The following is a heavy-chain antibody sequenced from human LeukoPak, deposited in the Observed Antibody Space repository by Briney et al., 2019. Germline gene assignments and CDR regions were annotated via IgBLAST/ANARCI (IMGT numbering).Heavy chain of an antibody. V-gene: IGHV4-34*01. Sequence: PSETLSLTCAVYGGSFSGYYWSWIRQPPGKGPEWIGEINHSGSTNYNPSLKSRVTISVDTSKNQFSLKLSSVTAADTAVYYCARGPGVWGSYRSYYFDYWGQGTLVTVSS. CDR1: GGSFSGYY. CDR3: ARGPGVWGSYRSYYFDY. CDR2: INHSGST. J-gene: IGHJ4*02. D-gene: IGHD3-16*02.